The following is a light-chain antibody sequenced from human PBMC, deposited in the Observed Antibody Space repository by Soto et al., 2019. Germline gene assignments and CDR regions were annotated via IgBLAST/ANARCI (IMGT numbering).Light chain of an antibody. J-gene: IGKJ1*01. Sequence: EIVSTQSPGTLSLSPGERATLSCRASQSVSSSYLARYQQKPGQAPRPLIYGASSRAIGIPDRFSGSGSGTDFTLTISRLEPEDFAVYYCQQYGSSPWTFGQGTKVDIK. CDR3: QQYGSSPWT. CDR2: GAS. CDR1: QSVSSSY. V-gene: IGKV3-20*01.